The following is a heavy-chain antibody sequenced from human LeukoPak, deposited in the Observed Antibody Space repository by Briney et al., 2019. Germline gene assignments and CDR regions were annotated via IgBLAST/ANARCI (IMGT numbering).Heavy chain of an antibody. V-gene: IGHV3-23*01. D-gene: IGHD2-2*01. CDR2: ISDTT. CDR1: GFTFSNFA. CDR3: ARYCITTSCLGGDYYYGMDV. J-gene: IGHJ6*04. Sequence: HPWGSLRLSCAASGFTFSNFAMSWVRQAPGKGLEWVSAISDTTYYADSVKGRFTISRDNPKNTLYLQLNSLRAEDTAVYYCARYCITTSCLGGDYYYGMDVWGKGTTVTVSS.